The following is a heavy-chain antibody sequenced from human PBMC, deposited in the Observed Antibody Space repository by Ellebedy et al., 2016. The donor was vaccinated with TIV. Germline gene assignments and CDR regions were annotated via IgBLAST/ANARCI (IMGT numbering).Heavy chain of an antibody. D-gene: IGHD5-12*01. CDR1: GGSISSGGYS. V-gene: IGHV4-30-2*01. CDR3: ARDLEYSGYDFGWFDP. J-gene: IGHJ5*02. CDR2: IYHSGST. Sequence: SETLSLXXAVSGGSISSGGYSWSWIRQPPGKGLEWIGYIYHSGSTYYNPSLKSRVTISVDRSKNQFSLKLSSVTAADTAVYYCARDLEYSGYDFGWFDPWGQGTLVTVSS.